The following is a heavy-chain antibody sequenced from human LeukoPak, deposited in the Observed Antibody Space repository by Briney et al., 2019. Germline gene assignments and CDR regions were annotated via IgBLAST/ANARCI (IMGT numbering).Heavy chain of an antibody. D-gene: IGHD4-23*01. CDR1: GYPFTAYY. Sequence: ASVKVSCKASGYPFTAYYIHWVRQAPGQGLEWVGWINPNSGNTGYAQKFQGRVTMTRDTSISTAYMELSSLRSEDTAVYYCARSNYGGKRWFDPWGQGTLVTVSP. V-gene: IGHV1-8*02. CDR2: INPNSGNT. J-gene: IGHJ5*02. CDR3: ARSNYGGKRWFDP.